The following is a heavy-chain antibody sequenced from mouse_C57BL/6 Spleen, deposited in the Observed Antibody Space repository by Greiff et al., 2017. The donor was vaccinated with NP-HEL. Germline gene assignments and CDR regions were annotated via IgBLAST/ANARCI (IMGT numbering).Heavy chain of an antibody. CDR1: GFTFSSYA. D-gene: IGHD2-1*01. CDR2: ISDGGSYT. J-gene: IGHJ2*01. Sequence: DVKLVESGGGLVKPGGSLKLSCAASGFTFSSYAMSWVRQTPEKRLEWVATISDGGSYTYYPDNVKGRFTISRDNAKNNLYLQMSHLKSEDTAMYYCAREDGNYGFPFDYWGQGTTLTVSS. CDR3: AREDGNYGFPFDY. V-gene: IGHV5-4*01.